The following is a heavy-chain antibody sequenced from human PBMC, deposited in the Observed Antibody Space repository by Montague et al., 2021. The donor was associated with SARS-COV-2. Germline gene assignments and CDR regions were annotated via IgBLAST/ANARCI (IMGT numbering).Heavy chain of an antibody. Sequence: SETLSLTCTVTGGPISGSSDYWGWIRQSPGKGLEWIASVDYSGNTYYXSSLKSRLTISVDTSKNQFSLKLDSVTAADTALYYCARREYSYGWGDWGQGTLVTVSS. CDR1: GGPISGSSDY. J-gene: IGHJ4*02. CDR3: ARREYSYGWGD. D-gene: IGHD5-18*01. V-gene: IGHV4-39*01. CDR2: VDYSGNT.